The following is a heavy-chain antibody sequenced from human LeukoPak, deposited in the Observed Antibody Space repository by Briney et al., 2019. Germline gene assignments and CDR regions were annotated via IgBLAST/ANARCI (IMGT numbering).Heavy chain of an antibody. CDR2: IYYSGST. CDR3: ARPNWNGGISYFDY. D-gene: IGHD1-1*01. CDR1: GGSIRNYY. Sequence: SETLSLTCTVSGGSIRNYYWSWIRQPPGKGLEWIGYIYYSGSTNYSPSLKSRVTISVDTSKNQFSLKLSSVTAADTAVYYCARPNWNGGISYFDYWGQGTLVTVSS. V-gene: IGHV4-59*01. J-gene: IGHJ4*02.